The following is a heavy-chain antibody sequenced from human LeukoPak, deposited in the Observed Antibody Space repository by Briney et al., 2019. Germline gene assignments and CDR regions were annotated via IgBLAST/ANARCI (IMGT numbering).Heavy chain of an antibody. CDR3: ARDRGYCSSTSCPLDY. CDR2: ISYDGSNK. Sequence: GGSLRLSCAASGFTFSSYAMRWVRQAPGKGLEWVAVISYDGSNKYYADSVKGRFTISRDNSKNTLYLQMNSLRAEDTAVYYCARDRGYCSSTSCPLDYWGQGTLVTVSS. CDR1: GFTFSSYA. V-gene: IGHV3-30*04. D-gene: IGHD2-2*01. J-gene: IGHJ4*02.